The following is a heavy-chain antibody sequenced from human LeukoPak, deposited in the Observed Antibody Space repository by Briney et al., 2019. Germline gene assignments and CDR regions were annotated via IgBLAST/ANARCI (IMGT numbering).Heavy chain of an antibody. CDR3: AKDMFSDFWSGYYAGLDY. CDR1: GFTFDDYA. V-gene: IGHV3-43D*03. Sequence: GGSLRLSCAASGFTFDDYAMHWVRQAPGKGLEWVSLISWDGGSTYYADSVKGRFTISRDSSKNSLYLQMNSLRAEDTALYYCAKDMFSDFWSGYYAGLDYWGQGTLVTVSS. J-gene: IGHJ4*02. D-gene: IGHD3-3*01. CDR2: ISWDGGST.